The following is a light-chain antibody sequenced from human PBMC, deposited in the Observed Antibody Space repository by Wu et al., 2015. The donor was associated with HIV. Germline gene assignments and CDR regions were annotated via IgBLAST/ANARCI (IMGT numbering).Light chain of an antibody. V-gene: IGKV1-5*03. CDR1: QTINNW. CDR2: KAS. J-gene: IGKJ1*01. CDR3: QQYNSDPWT. Sequence: DIQMTQSPPTLSASVGDRVIITCRASQTINNWLAWYQQRPGKAPKLLIYKASSLESGVPPRFSGSGSGTEFTLTISSLQPEDFATYYCQQYNSDPWTFGQGTKVEIK.